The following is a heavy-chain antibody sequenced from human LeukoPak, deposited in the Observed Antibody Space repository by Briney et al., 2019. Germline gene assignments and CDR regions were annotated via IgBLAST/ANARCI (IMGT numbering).Heavy chain of an antibody. V-gene: IGHV1-69*04. CDR1: GRTFSSYA. Sequence: SVKVSCKASGRTFSSYAIRWARQAPGQGLEWMGRIIPILGIAIYAQKFQGRVTITADKSKSTAYTELSSLRSEDAAVYDCAGRLGDYWGQGTLVTVSS. CDR2: IIPILGIA. D-gene: IGHD3-10*01. CDR3: AGRLGDY. J-gene: IGHJ4*02.